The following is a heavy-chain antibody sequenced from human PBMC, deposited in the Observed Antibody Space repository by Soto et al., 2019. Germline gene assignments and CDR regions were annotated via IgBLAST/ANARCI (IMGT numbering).Heavy chain of an antibody. Sequence: GGSLRLSCAASGFPFSSYAMNWVRQAPGKGLEWVSAISGSGGNMYYADSVKGHFTISRDNSKNTLYLQLNSLRAEDTAVYYCAKDTSKNYDFWSGYYLRDWGQGTLVTVSS. CDR1: GFPFSSYA. V-gene: IGHV3-23*01. J-gene: IGHJ4*02. D-gene: IGHD3-3*01. CDR3: AKDTSKNYDFWSGYYLRD. CDR2: ISGSGGNM.